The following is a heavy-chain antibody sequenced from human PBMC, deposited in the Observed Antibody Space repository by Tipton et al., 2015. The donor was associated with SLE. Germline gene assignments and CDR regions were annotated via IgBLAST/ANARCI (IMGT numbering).Heavy chain of an antibody. J-gene: IGHJ4*02. D-gene: IGHD1-1*01. Sequence: QSGAEVKKPGASVKVSCKASGYTFTSYCMHWVRQAPGRGLEWMGMIDPSGASTNYAPRFQGRVTMTRDTSTSTVYMELSSLRSEDTAVYYCAREGWLTTGRPDYWGPGALFTVSS. CDR3: AREGWLTTGRPDY. CDR2: IDPSGAST. CDR1: GYTFTSYC. V-gene: IGHV1-46*01.